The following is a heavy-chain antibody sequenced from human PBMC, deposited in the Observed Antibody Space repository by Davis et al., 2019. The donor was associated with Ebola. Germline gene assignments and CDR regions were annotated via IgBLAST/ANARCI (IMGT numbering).Heavy chain of an antibody. V-gene: IGHV3-30-3*01. J-gene: IGHJ4*02. CDR3: ARRLELLAY. D-gene: IGHD1-7*01. CDR1: GFTFSSYA. Sequence: GGSLRLSCAASGFTFSSYAMHWVRQAPGKGLEWVAVISYDGSNKYYADSVKGRFTISRDNSKNTLYLQMNSLRAEDTAVYYCARRLELLAYWGQGTLVTVSS. CDR2: ISYDGSNK.